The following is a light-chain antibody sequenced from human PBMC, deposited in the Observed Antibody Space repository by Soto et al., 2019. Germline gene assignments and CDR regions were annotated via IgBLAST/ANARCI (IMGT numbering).Light chain of an antibody. CDR1: NNDVANYNL. Sequence: QSALTRRASVSGSPGQSITISCTGTNNDVANYNLGSWYQQHPGKAPKLRIYEGSKRPSGVSNRFSGSKSANTASLTISGLQAEDDADYYCCSYAGSRSWVFGGGTKLTVL. V-gene: IGLV2-23*01. CDR3: CSYAGSRSWV. CDR2: EGS. J-gene: IGLJ3*02.